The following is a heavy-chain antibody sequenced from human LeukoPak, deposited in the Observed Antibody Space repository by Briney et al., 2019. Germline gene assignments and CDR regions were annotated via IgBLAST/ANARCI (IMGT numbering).Heavy chain of an antibody. CDR3: AREVLSTGFPIGTYYYDSSGYRRHFDY. CDR2: ISSSGSTI. J-gene: IGHJ4*02. Sequence: PGGSLRLSCAASGFTFSSYEMNWVRQAPGKGLEWVSYISSSGSTIYYADSVKGRFTISRDSAKNSLYLQMNSLRAEDTAVYYCAREVLSTGFPIGTYYYDSSGYRRHFDYWGQGTLVTVSS. D-gene: IGHD3-22*01. V-gene: IGHV3-48*03. CDR1: GFTFSSYE.